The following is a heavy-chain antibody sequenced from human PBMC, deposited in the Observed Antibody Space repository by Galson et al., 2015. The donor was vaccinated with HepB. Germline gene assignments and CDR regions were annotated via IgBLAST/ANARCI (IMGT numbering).Heavy chain of an antibody. J-gene: IGHJ4*02. CDR1: GYSFTSYW. Sequence: QSGAEVKKPGESLKISCKGSGYSFTSYWIGWVRQMPGKGLEWMGIIYPGDSDTRYSPSFQGQVTISADKSISTAYLQWSSLKASDTAMYYCARQRRWTVATAGASLLRVRQGFDYWGQGTLVTVSS. CDR3: ARQRRWTVATAGASLLRVRQGFDY. CDR2: IYPGDSDT. D-gene: IGHD5-12*01. V-gene: IGHV5-51*01.